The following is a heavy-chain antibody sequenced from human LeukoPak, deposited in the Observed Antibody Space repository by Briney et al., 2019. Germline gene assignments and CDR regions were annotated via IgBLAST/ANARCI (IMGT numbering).Heavy chain of an antibody. Sequence: GGSLRLSCAASGFTFSSYAMSWVRQAPGKGLEWVSAIRGSGGSTYYADSVKGRFTISRDNSKNTLYLQLNSLRAEDTAVYYCAKADFWSGYNWFDPWGQGTLVTVSS. J-gene: IGHJ5*02. D-gene: IGHD3-3*01. CDR1: GFTFSSYA. CDR3: AKADFWSGYNWFDP. V-gene: IGHV3-23*01. CDR2: IRGSGGST.